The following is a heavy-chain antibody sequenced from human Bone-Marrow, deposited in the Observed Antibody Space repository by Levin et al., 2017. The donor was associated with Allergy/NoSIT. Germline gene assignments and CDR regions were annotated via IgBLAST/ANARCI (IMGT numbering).Heavy chain of an antibody. CDR2: ISDSGGTT. V-gene: IGHV3-23*01. CDR1: GFSFSSYA. CDR3: AKRHTVTTVLDAFDI. Sequence: GGSLRLSCAASGFSFSSYAMSWVRQAPGKGLEWVSDISDSGGTTYYADSVKGRFTISRDNSKNTLYLQMNSLRAEDTAVYYCAKRHTVTTVLDAFDIWGQGTMVTVSS. D-gene: IGHD4-17*01. J-gene: IGHJ3*02.